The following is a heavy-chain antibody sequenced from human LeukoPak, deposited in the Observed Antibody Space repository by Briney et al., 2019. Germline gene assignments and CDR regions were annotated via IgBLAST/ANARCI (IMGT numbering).Heavy chain of an antibody. CDR1: GFTFSNYA. Sequence: GGSLRLSCAASGFTFSNYAMHWVRQAPGKGLEWVAVISYDGSNEYYADSVKGRITISRDNSKNTLYLQMNSLRAEDTAVYYCARGVPTPCYYESSGPDAFDIWGQGTMVTVSS. D-gene: IGHD3-22*01. CDR2: ISYDGSNE. V-gene: IGHV3-30-3*01. CDR3: ARGVPTPCYYESSGPDAFDI. J-gene: IGHJ3*02.